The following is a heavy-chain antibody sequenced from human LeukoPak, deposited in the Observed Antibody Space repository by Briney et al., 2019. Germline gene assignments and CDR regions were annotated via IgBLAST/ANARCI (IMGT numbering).Heavy chain of an antibody. CDR1: GGSISSYY. J-gene: IGHJ5*02. CDR3: ARRRQWLVRFYYWFDP. Sequence: SETLSLTCTVYGGSISSYYWSSIRQPAGKGPEWIGRIYTSGSTKYNPSLKSRVTISVDTSKSQFSLKLSSVTAADTAVYYCARRRQWLVRFYYWFDPWGQGTLVTVSS. CDR2: IYTSGST. V-gene: IGHV4-4*07. D-gene: IGHD6-19*01.